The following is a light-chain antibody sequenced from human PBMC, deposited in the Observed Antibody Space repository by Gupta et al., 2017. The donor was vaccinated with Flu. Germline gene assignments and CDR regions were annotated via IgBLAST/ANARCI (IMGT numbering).Light chain of an antibody. J-gene: IGLJ1*01. Sequence: HSALTQPPYASGTPEQSVTTACTRTSSDVGHYNYFSWYQQHPGQAPKLIISDVNRRPSGVPDRFSGSNSGNTASLTVTGLQAEDEAYYYCSSHAGSNSLYVFGSGTKVTVL. CDR2: DVN. CDR3: SSHAGSNSLYV. CDR1: SSDVGHYNY. V-gene: IGLV2-8*01.